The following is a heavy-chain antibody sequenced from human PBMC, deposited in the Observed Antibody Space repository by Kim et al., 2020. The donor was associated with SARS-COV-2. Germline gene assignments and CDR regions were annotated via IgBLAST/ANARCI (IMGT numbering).Heavy chain of an antibody. CDR2: ITTGIGYS. J-gene: IGHJ2*01. CDR3: ARDKFFDL. CDR1: GFTFTTYG. V-gene: IGHV3-21*06. Sequence: GGSLRLSCAASGFTFTTYGMNWVRQAPGKGLEWVSSITTGIGYSYYADSVKGRFTISRDNAKNSVFLQMNSLRGEDTAVYYCARDKFFDLWGRGTLVTVSS.